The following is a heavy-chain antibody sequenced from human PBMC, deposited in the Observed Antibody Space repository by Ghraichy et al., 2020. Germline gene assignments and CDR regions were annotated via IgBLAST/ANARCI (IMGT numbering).Heavy chain of an antibody. Sequence: SETLSLTCAVYGGSFSGYYWSWIRQPPGKGLEWIGEINHSGSTNYNPSLKSRVTISVDTSKNQFSLKLSSVTAADTAVYYCARGLWFDPWGQGTLVTVSS. J-gene: IGHJ5*02. CDR2: INHSGST. CDR3: ARGLWFDP. V-gene: IGHV4-34*01. CDR1: GGSFSGYY.